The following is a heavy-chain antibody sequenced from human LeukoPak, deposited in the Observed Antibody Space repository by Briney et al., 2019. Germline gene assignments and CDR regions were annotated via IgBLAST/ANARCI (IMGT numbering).Heavy chain of an antibody. CDR1: GFTFSSYA. V-gene: IGHV3-23*01. J-gene: IGHJ4*02. CDR2: ISGGGTRT. CDR3: AKGATYDYSEYYEDF. D-gene: IGHD4-17*01. Sequence: GGSLRLSCAASGFTFSSYAMNWVRQAPGKGLEWVSTISGGGTRTYYADSVKGRFTISRDSADNTLYLQMNSLRAEDTAVYYCAKGATYDYSEYYEDFWGQGTLVTVSS.